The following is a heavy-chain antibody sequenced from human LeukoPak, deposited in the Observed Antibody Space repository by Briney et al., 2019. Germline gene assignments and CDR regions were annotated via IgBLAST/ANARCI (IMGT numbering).Heavy chain of an antibody. Sequence: SETLSLTCSVSGASVSSSSNYWGWIRQPPGKGLEWIGSIFYSGSRYYNPSLKSRVTVSVDTSKNQFSLKLSSVTAADTAVYYCARDGEGSIAANDYWGQGTLVTVSS. CDR3: ARDGEGSIAANDY. D-gene: IGHD6-6*01. V-gene: IGHV4-39*02. CDR2: IFYSGSR. J-gene: IGHJ4*02. CDR1: GASVSSSSNY.